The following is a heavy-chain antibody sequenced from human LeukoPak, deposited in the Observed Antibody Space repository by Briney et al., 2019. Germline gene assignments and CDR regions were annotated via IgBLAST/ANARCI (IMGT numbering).Heavy chain of an antibody. CDR2: INPNSGGT. CDR3: ASSGPVRGYSYGYFDY. Sequence: GASVKVSSKASGYTFTGYYMHWVRQAPGQGLEWMGWINPNSGGTNYAQKFQSRVTMTRDTSISTAYMELSRLRSDDTAVYYCASSGPVRGYSYGYFDYWGQRTLVTVSS. D-gene: IGHD5-18*01. V-gene: IGHV1-2*02. J-gene: IGHJ4*02. CDR1: GYTFTGYY.